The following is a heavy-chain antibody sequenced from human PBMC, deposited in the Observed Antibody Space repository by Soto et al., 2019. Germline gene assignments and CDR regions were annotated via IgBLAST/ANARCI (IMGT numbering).Heavy chain of an antibody. CDR1: GFTFSRFW. V-gene: IGHV3-7*01. J-gene: IGHJ4*02. Sequence: EVQLVESGGGLVQPGGSLRLSCAASGFTFSRFWMTWVRQSPGKGLEWVANIKKDGSEKYYVDSVKGRFTISRDNAKNSLYLQMSSLRAEDTDGYYCARVGGIDGDYIDFWGQGTRVTFSS. CDR3: ARVGGIDGDYIDF. D-gene: IGHD3-16*01. CDR2: IKKDGSEK.